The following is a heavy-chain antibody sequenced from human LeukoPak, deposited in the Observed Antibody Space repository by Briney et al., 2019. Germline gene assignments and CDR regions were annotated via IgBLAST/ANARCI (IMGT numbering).Heavy chain of an antibody. D-gene: IGHD3-10*01. V-gene: IGHV3-23*01. CDR1: GFTFSGYA. J-gene: IGHJ4*02. Sequence: PGGSLRLSCAAAGFTFSGYAVSWVRQAPGKGLEWVSTISGSGASTYYADSVKGRFTISRDNSKNTLYLQMNSLRAEATAVYYCAKRDTMIRGLDYWGQGTLVTVSS. CDR2: ISGSGAST. CDR3: AKRDTMIRGLDY.